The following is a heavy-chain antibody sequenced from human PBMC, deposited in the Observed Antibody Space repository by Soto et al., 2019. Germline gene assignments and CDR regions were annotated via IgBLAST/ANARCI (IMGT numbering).Heavy chain of an antibody. CDR3: VKSFVSSIRGFSYYYGMDV. CDR1: GYTFTDYY. D-gene: IGHD3-3*01. Sequence: ASVKVSCKASGYTFTDYYIYWVRQAPGQGLEWVGWINPNSGGTNYAQKFQGRVTMTRDTSISTAYMELSRLRSDDTGVYYCVKSFVSSIRGFSYYYGMDVWGQGTTVTVSS. CDR2: INPNSGGT. J-gene: IGHJ6*02. V-gene: IGHV1-2*02.